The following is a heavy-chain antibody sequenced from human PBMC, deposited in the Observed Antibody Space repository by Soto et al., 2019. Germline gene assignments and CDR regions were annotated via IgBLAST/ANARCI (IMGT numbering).Heavy chain of an antibody. V-gene: IGHV4-61*01. CDR1: GGSFKSGSYY. Sequence: SEPLSLTCPVSGGSFKSGSYYWSWVRQPPGKGLEWIGYVHYTGRTSYSPSLKSRVTISADTSKNQFSLILTSVTTGDTAVYYCARDYDYFDHWGQGSLVTVSS. CDR3: ARDYDYFDH. D-gene: IGHD3-16*01. J-gene: IGHJ4*02. CDR2: VHYTGRT.